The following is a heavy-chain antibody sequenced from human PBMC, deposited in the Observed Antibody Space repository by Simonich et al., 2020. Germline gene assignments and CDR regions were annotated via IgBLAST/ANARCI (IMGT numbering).Heavy chain of an antibody. CDR2: VNPNSGGT. CDR3: ARVPGIYYYYGMDV. CDR1: GYTFTGYY. D-gene: IGHD3-10*01. V-gene: IGHV1-2*02. J-gene: IGHJ6*02. Sequence: GAEVKKPGASVKVSSKASGYTFTGYYMHWVRQAPGQGLERLGWVNPNSGGTNYAQKFQGRVTMTRDTSISTAYMELSRLRSDDTAVYYCARVPGIYYYYGMDVWGQGTTVTVSS.